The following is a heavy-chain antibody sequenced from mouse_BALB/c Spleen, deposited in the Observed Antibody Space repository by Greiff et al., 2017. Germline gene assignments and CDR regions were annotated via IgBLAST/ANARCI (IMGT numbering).Heavy chain of an antibody. CDR3: ASYGSSLYYYAMDY. Sequence: EVQLQQPGAELVKPGASVKMSCKASGYTFTSYVMHWVKQKPGQGLEWIGYINPYNDGTKYNEKFKGKATLTSDKSSSTAYMELSSLTSEDSAVYYCASYGSSLYYYAMDYWGQGTSVTVSS. J-gene: IGHJ4*01. CDR2: INPYNDGT. CDR1: GYTFTSYV. V-gene: IGHV1-14*01. D-gene: IGHD1-1*01.